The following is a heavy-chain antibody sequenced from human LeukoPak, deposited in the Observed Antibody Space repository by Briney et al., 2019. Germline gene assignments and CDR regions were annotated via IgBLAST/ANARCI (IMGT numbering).Heavy chain of an antibody. J-gene: IGHJ6*02. Sequence: SGGSLRLSCAASGFTFSSYWMSWVRQAPGKGLEWVANIKQDGSEKYYVDSVKGRFTISRDNAKNSQYLQMNSLRAEDTAVYYCARVNFWSGYPSTYYYYGMDVWGQGTTVTVSS. CDR1: GFTFSSYW. CDR3: ARVNFWSGYPSTYYYYGMDV. CDR2: IKQDGSEK. V-gene: IGHV3-7*01. D-gene: IGHD3-3*01.